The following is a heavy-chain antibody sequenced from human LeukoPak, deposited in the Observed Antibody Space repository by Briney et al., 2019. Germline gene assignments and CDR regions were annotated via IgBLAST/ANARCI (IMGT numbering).Heavy chain of an antibody. CDR3: ARVAYSGSYHDAFDI. CDR2: INPSGGST. J-gene: IGHJ3*02. D-gene: IGHD1-26*01. CDR1: GYTFTSYY. V-gene: IGHV1-46*01. Sequence: ASVTVSCKASGYTFTSYYMHWVRQAPGQGLGWMGIINPSGGSTSYAQKFQGRVTMTRDTSTSTVYMELSSLRSEDTAVYYCARVAYSGSYHDAFDIWGQGTMVTVSS.